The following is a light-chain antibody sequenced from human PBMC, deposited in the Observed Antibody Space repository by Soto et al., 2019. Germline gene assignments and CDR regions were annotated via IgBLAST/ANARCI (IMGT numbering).Light chain of an antibody. Sequence: QSVLTQPSSVSGAPGQRITIACTGSSSNIGAGYDVHWYRQLPGTVTKVLIYGNTNRPSGVPDRFSGSKSGTSASLAITGLQAEDEADYYCQSYDSSLSAWVFGGGTKVTVL. CDR2: GNT. V-gene: IGLV1-40*01. CDR3: QSYDSSLSAWV. J-gene: IGLJ3*02. CDR1: SSNIGAGYD.